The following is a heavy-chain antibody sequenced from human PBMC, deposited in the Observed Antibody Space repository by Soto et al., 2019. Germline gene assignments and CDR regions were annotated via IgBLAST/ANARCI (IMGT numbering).Heavy chain of an antibody. D-gene: IGHD3-10*01. V-gene: IGHV1-8*01. CDR3: ARGGGITMVRGVKNYYYYYMDV. CDR2: MNPNSGNT. CDR1: GYTFTSYD. Sequence: ASVKVSCKASGYTFTSYDINWVRQATGQGLEWMGWMNPNSGNTGYAQKFQGRVTMTRNTSISTAYMELSSLRSEDTAVYYCARGGGITMVRGVKNYYYYYMDVWGKGTTVTVSS. J-gene: IGHJ6*03.